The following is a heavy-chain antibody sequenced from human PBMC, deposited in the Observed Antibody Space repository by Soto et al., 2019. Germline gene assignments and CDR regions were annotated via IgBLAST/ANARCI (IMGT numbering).Heavy chain of an antibody. CDR3: ARDHDYGGNQEFDY. J-gene: IGHJ4*02. Sequence: GGSLRLSCAASGFTFSSYAMHWVRQAPGKGLEWVAVISYDGSNKYYADSVKGRFTISRDNSKNTLYLQMNSLRAEDTAVYYCARDHDYGGNQEFDYWGQGTLVTVSS. D-gene: IGHD4-17*01. V-gene: IGHV3-30-3*01. CDR1: GFTFSSYA. CDR2: ISYDGSNK.